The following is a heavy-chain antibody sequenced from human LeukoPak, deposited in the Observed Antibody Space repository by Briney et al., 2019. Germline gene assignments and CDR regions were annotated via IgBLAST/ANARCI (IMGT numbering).Heavy chain of an antibody. CDR1: GGSISGYY. J-gene: IGHJ4*02. Sequence: SETLSLTCTVSGGSISGYYWSWIRQPAGKGLEWIGRIYTSGSTNYNPSLKSRVTISVDTSKNQFSLKLSSVTAADTAVYYCARDEVAGRFDYWGQGTLVTVSS. CDR3: ARDEVAGRFDY. V-gene: IGHV4-4*07. D-gene: IGHD6-19*01. CDR2: IYTSGST.